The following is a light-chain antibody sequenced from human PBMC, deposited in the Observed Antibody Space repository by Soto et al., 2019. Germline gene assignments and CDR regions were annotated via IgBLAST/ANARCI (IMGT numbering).Light chain of an antibody. Sequence: EIVLTQSPGTLSLSPGERATLYCRASQSVSSSSLAWYQQKPGQAPRLLIYVASSRATGIPDRFSGSGSGTDFTLTITRLEPEDFAVYYCQQYGTSPYTFGQGTKLEIK. V-gene: IGKV3-20*01. CDR3: QQYGTSPYT. CDR1: QSVSSSS. J-gene: IGKJ2*01. CDR2: VAS.